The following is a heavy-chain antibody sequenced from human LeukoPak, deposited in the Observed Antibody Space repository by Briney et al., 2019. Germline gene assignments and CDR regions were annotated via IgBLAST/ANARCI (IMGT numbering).Heavy chain of an antibody. J-gene: IGHJ4*02. D-gene: IGHD2-15*01. V-gene: IGHV3-7*01. CDR3: ARDCSGGSCYLFDY. CDR2: IKQDGSEK. Sequence: GGSLRLSCAASGFTFSSYWMSWVRQAPGKGLEWMANIKQDGSEKYYVDSVKGRFTISRDNAKNSLYLQMNSLRPEDTAVYYCARDCSGGSCYLFDYWGQGTLVTVSS. CDR1: GFTFSSYW.